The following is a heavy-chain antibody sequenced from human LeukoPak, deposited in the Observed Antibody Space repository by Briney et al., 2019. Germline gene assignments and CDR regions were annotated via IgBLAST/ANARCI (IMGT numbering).Heavy chain of an antibody. CDR3: AREVNNWNDGDRYFDY. Sequence: GGSLRLSCAASGFTFSSYGMHWVRQAPGKGLEWVAVISYDGSNKYYADSVKGRFTISRDNSKNSLYLQMNSLRAEDTAVYYCAREVNNWNDGDRYFDYWGQGTLVTVSS. V-gene: IGHV3-30*03. D-gene: IGHD1-20*01. J-gene: IGHJ4*02. CDR1: GFTFSSYG. CDR2: ISYDGSNK.